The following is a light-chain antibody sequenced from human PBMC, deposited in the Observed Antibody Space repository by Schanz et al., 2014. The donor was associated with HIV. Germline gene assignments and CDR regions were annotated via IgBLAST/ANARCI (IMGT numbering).Light chain of an antibody. Sequence: QSALTQPASVSRSPGQSITISCTGTSSDVGAYNYVSWYQHHPGKAPTLMIYDVSNRPSGISNRFSGSKSGNTASLTISGLRAEDESDYYCSSYTTSSTQVFGTGTKLTVL. J-gene: IGLJ1*01. CDR3: SSYTTSSTQV. V-gene: IGLV2-14*03. CDR1: SSDVGAYNY. CDR2: DVS.